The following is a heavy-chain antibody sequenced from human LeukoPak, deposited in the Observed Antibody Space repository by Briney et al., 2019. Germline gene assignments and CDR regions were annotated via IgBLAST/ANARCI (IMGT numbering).Heavy chain of an antibody. CDR2: INPNSGGT. J-gene: IGHJ4*02. CDR1: GYTFTGYY. V-gene: IGHV1-2*02. CDR3: ARSQQWLGPYLF. Sequence: ASVKVSCKASGYTFTGYYMHWVRQAPGQGLEWMGWINPNSGGTLYAQQFQGRVTMTRDTSISTAYMDLSRLTSDDTAVYFCARSQQWLGPYLFWGQGTLVTVSS. D-gene: IGHD6-19*01.